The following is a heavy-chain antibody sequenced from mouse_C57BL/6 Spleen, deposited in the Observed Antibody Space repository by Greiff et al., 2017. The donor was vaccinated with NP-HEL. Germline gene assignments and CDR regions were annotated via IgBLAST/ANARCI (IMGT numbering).Heavy chain of an antibody. CDR3: ATNTPPPRDYAMDY. Sequence: QVQLQQPGAELVKPGASVKVSCKASGYTFTSYWMHWVKQRPGQGLEWLGRIHPSDSDTNYNQKFKGKATLTVDKSSSTAYMQLSSLTSEDSAVYYCATNTPPPRDYAMDYWGQGTSVTVSS. CDR1: GYTFTSYW. CDR2: IHPSDSDT. J-gene: IGHJ4*01. V-gene: IGHV1-74*01.